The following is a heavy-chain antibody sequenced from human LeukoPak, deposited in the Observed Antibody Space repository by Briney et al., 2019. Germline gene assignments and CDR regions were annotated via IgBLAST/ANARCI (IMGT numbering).Heavy chain of an antibody. CDR2: VYYSGST. Sequence: SETLSLTCVVSGGSVSGYYWGWIRQPPGRGLEWIGYVYYSGSTNYNPSFKSRITISVDTSRNQFSLQLSSVTAADTAVYYCARPYRPIYSSSWYYFDYWGQGTLVTVSS. CDR1: GGSVSGYY. J-gene: IGHJ4*02. D-gene: IGHD6-13*01. V-gene: IGHV4-59*02. CDR3: ARPYRPIYSSSWYYFDY.